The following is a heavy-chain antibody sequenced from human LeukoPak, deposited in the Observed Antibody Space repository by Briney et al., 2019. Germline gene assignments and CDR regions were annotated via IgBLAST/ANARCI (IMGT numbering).Heavy chain of an antibody. V-gene: IGHV3-23*01. CDR3: ARVEYDSSWYSADAFDI. D-gene: IGHD6-13*01. J-gene: IGHJ3*02. CDR1: GFSFSTYA. Sequence: GGSLRLSCAASGFSFSTYAMSWVRQAPGKGLEWVSGISGGGGTTYYADSVKGRFTISRDNAKNSLYLQMNSLRAEDTAVYYCARVEYDSSWYSADAFDIWGQGTMVTVSS. CDR2: ISGGGGTT.